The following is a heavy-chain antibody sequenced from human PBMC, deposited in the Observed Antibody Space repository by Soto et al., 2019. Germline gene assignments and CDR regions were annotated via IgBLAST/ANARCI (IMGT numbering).Heavy chain of an antibody. CDR3: AKDPARAVTLSYYYSGMDI. J-gene: IGHJ6*02. D-gene: IGHD2-21*02. CDR2: ISYDGSNT. V-gene: IGHV3-30*18. CDR1: GFTFSNYG. Sequence: QVQLVESGGGVVQPGRSLRLSCAASGFTFSNYGMHWVRQAPGKGLEWVAVISYDGSNTYYADSVKGRFTISRDNSKNTLYLQMNSLRAEDTAVYYSAKDPARAVTLSYYYSGMDIWGQGTTVTVSS.